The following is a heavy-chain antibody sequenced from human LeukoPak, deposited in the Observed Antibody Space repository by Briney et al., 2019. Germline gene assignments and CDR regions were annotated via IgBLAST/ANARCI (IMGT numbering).Heavy chain of an antibody. CDR3: ARVRYFDWSLSDY. V-gene: IGHV3-11*06. Sequence: GGSLRLSCAASGFTSSDYYMSWIRQAPGKGLEWVSYISSSSSYTNYADSVKGRFTISRDNAKNSLYLQMNSLRAEDTAVYYCARVRYFDWSLSDYWGQGTLVTVSS. CDR2: ISSSSSYT. CDR1: GFTSSDYY. D-gene: IGHD3-9*01. J-gene: IGHJ4*02.